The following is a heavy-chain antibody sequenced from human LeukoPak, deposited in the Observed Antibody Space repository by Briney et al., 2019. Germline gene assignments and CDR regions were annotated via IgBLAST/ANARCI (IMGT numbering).Heavy chain of an antibody. Sequence: ASVKVSRKASGYTFTSYYMHWVRQAPGQGLEWMGIINPSGGSASYAQKFQGRVTMTRDTSTSTVYMELSSLRSEDTAVYYCARAKLYYYGSGTLSRDIDYWGQGTLVTVSS. CDR3: ARAKLYYYGSGTLSRDIDY. CDR2: INPSGGSA. J-gene: IGHJ4*02. V-gene: IGHV1-46*01. D-gene: IGHD3-10*01. CDR1: GYTFTSYY.